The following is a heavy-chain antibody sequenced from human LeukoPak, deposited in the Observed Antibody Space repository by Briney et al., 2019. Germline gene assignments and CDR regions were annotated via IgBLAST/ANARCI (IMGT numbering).Heavy chain of an antibody. V-gene: IGHV1-69*13. CDR2: IIPIFGTA. D-gene: IGHD2-15*01. Sequence: SVKVSCKASGYTFTSYAISWVRQAPGQGLEWMGGIIPIFGTANYAQKFQGRVTITADESTSTAYMELSSLRSEDTAVYYCARSRGSCYSCGDYWGQGTLVTVSS. J-gene: IGHJ4*02. CDR1: GYTFTSYA. CDR3: ARSRGSCYSCGDY.